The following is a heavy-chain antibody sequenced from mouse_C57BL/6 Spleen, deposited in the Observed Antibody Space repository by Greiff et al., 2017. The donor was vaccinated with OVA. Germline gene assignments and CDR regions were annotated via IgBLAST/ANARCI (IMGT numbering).Heavy chain of an antibody. CDR3: ARHDSLYYAMDD. D-gene: IGHD2-4*01. CDR1: GFTFSDYY. CDR2: ISNGGGST. J-gene: IGHJ4*01. Sequence: EVKLVESGGGLVQPGGSLKLSCAASGFTFSDYYMYWVRQTPEKRLEWVAYISNGGGSTYYPDTVKGRFTISRDNAKNTLYLQMSRLKSEDTAMYYCARHDSLYYAMDDWGQGTSVTVSS. V-gene: IGHV5-12*01.